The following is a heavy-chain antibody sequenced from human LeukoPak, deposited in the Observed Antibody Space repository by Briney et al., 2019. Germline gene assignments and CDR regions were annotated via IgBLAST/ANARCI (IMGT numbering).Heavy chain of an antibody. D-gene: IGHD1-26*01. CDR2: INWNGNTI. Sequence: GGSLRLSCAASGFTFDDYDISWVRQAPGKGLEWVSHINWNGNTIGYADSVKGRFTISRDNAKNSLYLQMNSLRAEDTAVYYCASIVGATRHDYWGQGTLVTVSS. J-gene: IGHJ4*02. CDR3: ASIVGATRHDY. V-gene: IGHV3-20*04. CDR1: GFTFDDYD.